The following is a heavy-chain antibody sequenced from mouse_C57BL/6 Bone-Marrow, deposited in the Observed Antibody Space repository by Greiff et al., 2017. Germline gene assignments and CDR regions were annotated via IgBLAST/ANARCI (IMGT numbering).Heavy chain of an antibody. J-gene: IGHJ2*01. V-gene: IGHV1-54*01. D-gene: IGHD2-4*01. CDR3: ARSDDYARVDY. CDR1: GYAFPNYL. Sequence: QVQLQQSGAELVRPGTSVKVSCKASGYAFPNYLIEWVKQRPGQGLEWIGVINPGSGGTNYNVKFKGKATLTADKSSSTAYMQLSSLTSEASEVYFCARSDDYARVDYWGQGTTLTVSS. CDR2: INPGSGGT.